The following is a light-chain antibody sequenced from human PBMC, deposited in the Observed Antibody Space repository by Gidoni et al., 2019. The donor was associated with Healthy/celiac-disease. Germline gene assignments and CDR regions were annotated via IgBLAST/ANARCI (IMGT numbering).Light chain of an antibody. CDR1: QSVSSSY. J-gene: IGKJ4*01. CDR3: QQYGSL. Sequence: EIVLTQSTGTLSLSPGERATLSCRASQSVSSSYLAWYQQKPGQAPRLLIYGASSRATGIPDRFSGSGSGTDFTLTISRLEPEDFAVYYCQQYGSLFGGGTKVEIK. CDR2: GAS. V-gene: IGKV3-20*01.